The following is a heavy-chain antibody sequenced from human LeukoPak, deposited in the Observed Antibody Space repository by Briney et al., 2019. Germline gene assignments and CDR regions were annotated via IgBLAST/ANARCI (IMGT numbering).Heavy chain of an antibody. D-gene: IGHD2-2*02. CDR3: ARELGPRYCSSTSCYTRREFDY. CDR2: ISSSSSYI. J-gene: IGHJ4*02. Sequence: GSLRLSCAASGFTFSSYSMNWVRQAPGKGLEWVSSISSSSSYIYYADSVKGRFTISRDNAKNSLYLQMNSLRAEDTAVYYCARELGPRYCSSTSCYTRREFDYWGQGTLVTVSS. CDR1: GFTFSSYS. V-gene: IGHV3-21*01.